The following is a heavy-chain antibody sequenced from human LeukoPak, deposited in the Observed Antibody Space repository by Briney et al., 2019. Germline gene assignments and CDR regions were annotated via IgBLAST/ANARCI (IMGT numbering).Heavy chain of an antibody. Sequence: GGSLRFSCAASGFTFSSYAMSWVRQAPGKGLEWVSSISSSSSYIYYADSVKGRFTISRDNAKNSLYLQMNSLRAEDTAVYYCARVPIAAAGIYGMDVWGQGTTVTVSS. D-gene: IGHD6-13*01. CDR3: ARVPIAAAGIYGMDV. J-gene: IGHJ6*02. CDR1: GFTFSSYA. V-gene: IGHV3-21*01. CDR2: ISSSSSYI.